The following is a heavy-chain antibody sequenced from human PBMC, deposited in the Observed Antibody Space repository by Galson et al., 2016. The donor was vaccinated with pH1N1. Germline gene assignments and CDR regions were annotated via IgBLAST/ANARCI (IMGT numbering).Heavy chain of an antibody. CDR2: VIAIFRTT. V-gene: IGHV1-69*05. CDR3: ARQRTGYYVGTDAFDV. CDR1: GVTFSSSS. J-gene: IGHJ3*01. Sequence: SVKVSCKVSGVTFSSSSISWVRQAPGQGLEWMGGVIAIFRTTSFAQRFKDRVTITTDESTTTAFMELNSLKSDDTAIYYCARQRTGYYVGTDAFDVWGQGTRVTVSS. D-gene: IGHD3/OR15-3a*01.